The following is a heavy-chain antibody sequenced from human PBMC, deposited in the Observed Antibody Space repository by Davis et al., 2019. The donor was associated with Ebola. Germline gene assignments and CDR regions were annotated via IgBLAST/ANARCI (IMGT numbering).Heavy chain of an antibody. V-gene: IGHV4-59*12. CDR2: IYYSGST. J-gene: IGHJ5*02. CDR1: GGSISGYY. CDR3: ARGVGATTGWFDP. Sequence: MPGGSLRLSCTVSGGSISGYYWSWIRQPPGKGLEWIGYIYYSGSTNYNPSLKSRVTISVDTSKNQFSLKLSSVTAADTAVYYCARGVGATTGWFDPWGQGTLVTVSS. D-gene: IGHD1-26*01.